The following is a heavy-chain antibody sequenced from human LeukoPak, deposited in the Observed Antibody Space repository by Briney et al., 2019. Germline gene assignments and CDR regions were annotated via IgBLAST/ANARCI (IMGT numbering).Heavy chain of an antibody. CDR2: MNPNSGNT. CDR3: ARGGGVFDGSGTDP. CDR1: GYTFTSYD. Sequence: ASVKVSCKASGYTFTSYDINWVRQATGQGLEWMGWMNPNSGNTGYAQKFQGRVTMTRNTSISTAYMELSSLRSEATAVYYCARGGGVFDGSGTDPWGQGTLVTVSS. J-gene: IGHJ5*02. D-gene: IGHD3-10*01. V-gene: IGHV1-8*01.